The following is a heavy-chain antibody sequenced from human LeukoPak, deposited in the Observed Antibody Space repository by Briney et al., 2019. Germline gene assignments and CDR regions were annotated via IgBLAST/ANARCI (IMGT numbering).Heavy chain of an antibody. J-gene: IGHJ5*02. CDR3: AKSGSYERWFDP. Sequence: GGSLRLSCAASGFSFSGYAMSWIRQAPGNGLEWVSGISGSGGHTHYADSVKGRFTISRDNSKKTLYLEVFSLRADDTAVYYCAKSGSYERWFDPWGQGTLVTVSS. D-gene: IGHD1-26*01. V-gene: IGHV3-23*01. CDR2: ISGSGGHT. CDR1: GFSFSGYA.